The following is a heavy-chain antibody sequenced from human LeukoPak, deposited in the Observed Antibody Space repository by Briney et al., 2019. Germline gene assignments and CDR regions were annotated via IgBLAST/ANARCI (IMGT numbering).Heavy chain of an antibody. CDR1: GYTFTIYD. Sequence: ASVTVSFKASGYTFTIYDINWVRQAAGQGSEWMGWMSPNSGNTGYAQKFQGRVTMTRNTAIRTAYMELSSLRSEDTAVYYCARGQSIAVAGAPGYWGQGTLVTVSS. J-gene: IGHJ4*02. V-gene: IGHV1-8*01. CDR2: MSPNSGNT. CDR3: ARGQSIAVAGAPGY. D-gene: IGHD6-19*01.